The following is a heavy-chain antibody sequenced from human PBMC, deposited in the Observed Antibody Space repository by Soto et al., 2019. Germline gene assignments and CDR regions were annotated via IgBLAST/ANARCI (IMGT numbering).Heavy chain of an antibody. V-gene: IGHV3-30*18. Sequence: QVQLVESGGGVVQPGRSLRLSCAASGFTFSSYGMHWVRQAPGKGLEWVAIISYDGSNKYYADSVKGRFTISRDNSKNTLYLQMHSLRTEDRAVFYCAKAGWSLGDDYVWGSYRYSPIDYWGQGTLVTVSS. CDR1: GFTFSSYG. CDR3: AKAGWSLGDDYVWGSYRYSPIDY. CDR2: ISYDGSNK. J-gene: IGHJ4*02. D-gene: IGHD3-16*02.